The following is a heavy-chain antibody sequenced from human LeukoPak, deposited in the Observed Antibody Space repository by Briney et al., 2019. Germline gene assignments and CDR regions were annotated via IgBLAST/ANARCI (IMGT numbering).Heavy chain of an antibody. J-gene: IGHJ4*02. Sequence: SQTLSLTCAISGDNVSSNNAAWNWIRQSPSRGLEWLGRTYYRSKWYYDYAPSVKSRITISPDTSKNQFSLQLNSVSPEDTAVYYCSRDFFDGSGYSPFDYWGQGTLVTVSS. CDR3: SRDFFDGSGYSPFDY. CDR2: TYYRSKWYY. CDR1: GDNVSSNNAA. D-gene: IGHD3-22*01. V-gene: IGHV6-1*01.